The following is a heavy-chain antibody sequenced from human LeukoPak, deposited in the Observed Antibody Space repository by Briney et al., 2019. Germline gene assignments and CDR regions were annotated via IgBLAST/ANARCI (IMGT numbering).Heavy chain of an antibody. D-gene: IGHD3-22*01. CDR2: IYSAGST. V-gene: IGHV3-53*01. CDR1: GFTVSSYY. CDR3: AKDSPMIVVVITYDAFDI. J-gene: IGHJ3*02. Sequence: PGGSLRLSCAASGFTVSSYYMSWVRQAPGKGLEWVSIIYSAGSTYYADSVKGRFTISRDNSKNTLYLQMNSLRAEDTAVYYCAKDSPMIVVVITYDAFDIWGQGTMVTVSS.